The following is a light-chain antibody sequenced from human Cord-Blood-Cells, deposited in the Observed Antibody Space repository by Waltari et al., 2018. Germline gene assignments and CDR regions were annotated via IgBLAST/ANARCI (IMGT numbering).Light chain of an antibody. V-gene: IGLV1-40*01. CDR3: QSYDSILSGYV. J-gene: IGLJ1*01. Sequence: QSVLTQPPSVSGAPGQRVTISCTGSSSNIGAGYDVHWYQQLPGTAPKLLIFGNSDRTSGVPARCAGSEAGTSASLAITGLQAEDEADYYCQSYDSILSGYVFGTGTKVTVL. CDR1: SSNIGAGYD. CDR2: GNS.